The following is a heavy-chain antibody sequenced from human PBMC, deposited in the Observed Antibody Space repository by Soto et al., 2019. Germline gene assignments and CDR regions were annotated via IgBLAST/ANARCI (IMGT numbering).Heavy chain of an antibody. CDR1: GYTFTSYG. V-gene: IGHV1-18*01. D-gene: IGHD3-3*01. J-gene: IGHJ6*03. CDR2: ISAYNGNT. Sequence: ASVKVSCQASGYTFTSYGISWVRQAPGQGLEWMGWISAYNGNTNYAQKLQGRGTMTTDTSTSTAYMELRSLRSDDTAVYYCAREVAASTSNYDFWSGNYYYYYMDVWGKGTTVTVSS. CDR3: AREVAASTSNYDFWSGNYYYYYMDV.